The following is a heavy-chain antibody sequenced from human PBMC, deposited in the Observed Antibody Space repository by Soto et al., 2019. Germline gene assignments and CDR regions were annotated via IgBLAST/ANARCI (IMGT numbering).Heavy chain of an antibody. CDR3: ASSVHESRNWFDP. J-gene: IGHJ5*02. CDR2: INHSGST. Sequence: SETLSLTCAVYGGSFSGYYWSWIRQPPGKGLERIGEINHSGSTNYNPSLKSRVTISVDTSKNQFSLKLSSVTAADTAVYYCASSVHESRNWFDPWGQGTLVTVSS. CDR1: GGSFSGYY. V-gene: IGHV4-34*01. D-gene: IGHD1-1*01.